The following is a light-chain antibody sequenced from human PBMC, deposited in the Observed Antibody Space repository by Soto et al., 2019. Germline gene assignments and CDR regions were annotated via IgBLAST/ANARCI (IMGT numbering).Light chain of an antibody. J-gene: IGKJ4*01. V-gene: IGKV1-33*01. CDR3: QQYDNLPLT. CDR2: DAS. Sequence: DIQMTQSPSTLSGSVGDRVTITCRASQTISSWLAWYQQKPWKAPKLLIYDASNLETGVPSRFSGSGSGTDFTFTISSLQPEDIATYYCQQYDNLPLTFGGGTKV. CDR1: QTISSW.